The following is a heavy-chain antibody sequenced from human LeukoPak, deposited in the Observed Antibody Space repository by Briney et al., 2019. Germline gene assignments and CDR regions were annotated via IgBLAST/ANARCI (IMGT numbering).Heavy chain of an antibody. CDR3: TTGY. Sequence: KPSETLSLTCTVSGGSISSYYWSWVRQAPGKGLEWVGRIKSKTDGGTTDYAAPVKGRFTISRDDSKNTLYLQMNSLKTEDTAVYYCTTGYWGQGTLVTVSS. J-gene: IGHJ4*02. CDR1: GGSISSYY. CDR2: IKSKTDGGTT. V-gene: IGHV3-15*01.